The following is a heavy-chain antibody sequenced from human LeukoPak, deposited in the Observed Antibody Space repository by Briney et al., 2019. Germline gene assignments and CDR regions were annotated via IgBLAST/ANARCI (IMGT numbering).Heavy chain of an antibody. CDR3: ARDKAAAVDY. CDR2: INWNSDSI. CDR1: GFTFDDYA. V-gene: IGHV3-9*01. Sequence: GGSLRLSCAVSGFTFDDYAMHWVRQVPGKGLEWVSGINWNSDSIGYADSVKGRFTISRDNAKNSLYLQMNSLRAEDTAVYYCARDKAAAVDYWGQGTLVTVSS. J-gene: IGHJ4*02. D-gene: IGHD6-13*01.